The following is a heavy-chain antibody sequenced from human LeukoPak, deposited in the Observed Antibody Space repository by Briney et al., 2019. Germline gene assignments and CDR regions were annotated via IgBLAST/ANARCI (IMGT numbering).Heavy chain of an antibody. V-gene: IGHV4-59*01. Sequence: SETLSLTCTVSGGSISSYYWSWIRQPPGKGLEWIGYIYYGGSTNYNPSLKSRVTISVDTSKNQFSLKLSSVTAADTAVYYCARVGYDFWSGLYYYYYYMDVWGKGTTVTVSS. CDR1: GGSISSYY. CDR3: ARVGYDFWSGLYYYYYYMDV. J-gene: IGHJ6*03. CDR2: IYYGGST. D-gene: IGHD3-3*01.